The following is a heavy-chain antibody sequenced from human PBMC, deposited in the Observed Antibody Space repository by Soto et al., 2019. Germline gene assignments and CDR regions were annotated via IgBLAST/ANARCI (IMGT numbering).Heavy chain of an antibody. CDR1: GFSLTTSGVG. Sequence: QITLNESGPTVVKPTETLTLTCTFSGFSLTTSGVGVGWVRQSPGKAPEWLAFIYWDDDKRYSTSLKSRLTITKNTSKNQVVLTMANVDAADTATYYCAHSVIRGVFGLVTTTAIYFDFWGQGTPVVVSS. V-gene: IGHV2-5*02. CDR3: AHSVIRGVFGLVTTTAIYFDF. J-gene: IGHJ4*02. CDR2: IYWDDDK. D-gene: IGHD3-3*01.